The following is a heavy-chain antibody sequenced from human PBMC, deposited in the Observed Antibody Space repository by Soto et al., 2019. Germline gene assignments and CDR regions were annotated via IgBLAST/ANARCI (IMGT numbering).Heavy chain of an antibody. CDR1: GGSISSYY. Sequence: SETPSLTCTVCGGSISSYYWSWIRQPPGKGLEWIGYIYYSGSTNYNPSLKSRVTISVDTSKNQFSLKLSSVTAADTAVYYCARPRGGSGKWGAFDIWGQGTMVTVSS. CDR3: ARPRGGSGKWGAFDI. D-gene: IGHD3-10*01. V-gene: IGHV4-59*08. J-gene: IGHJ3*02. CDR2: IYYSGST.